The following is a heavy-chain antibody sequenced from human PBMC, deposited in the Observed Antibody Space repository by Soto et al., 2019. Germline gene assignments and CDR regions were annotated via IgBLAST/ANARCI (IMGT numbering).Heavy chain of an antibody. CDR2: ISGSGGST. Sequence: EVQLLESRGGLVQPGGSLRLSCAASGFTFSTYAMSWVRQAPGKGLEWVSTISGSGGSTYYADSVKGRFTISRDNSKNTLYLQMNSLRAEDTAGYYCATTQGRYFDYWGQGTLVTVSS. D-gene: IGHD3-16*01. V-gene: IGHV3-23*01. CDR1: GFTFSTYA. CDR3: ATTQGRYFDY. J-gene: IGHJ4*02.